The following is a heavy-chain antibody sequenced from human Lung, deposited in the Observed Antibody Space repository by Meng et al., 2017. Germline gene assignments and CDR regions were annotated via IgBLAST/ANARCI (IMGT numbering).Heavy chain of an antibody. J-gene: IGHJ4*02. CDR1: GFSCRSYG. V-gene: IGHV3-33*01. CDR2: IWNDGSNQ. CDR3: ARDERATQFEY. Sequence: QFEVVGAGGGVVQPGKLLRVSCEASGFSCRSYGMPWVRQAPGKGLEWVAVIWNDGSNQYYADSVKGRFSISRDNSKNTLFLQMNSLRAEDTAMYFCARDERATQFEYWGQGTLVTVSS.